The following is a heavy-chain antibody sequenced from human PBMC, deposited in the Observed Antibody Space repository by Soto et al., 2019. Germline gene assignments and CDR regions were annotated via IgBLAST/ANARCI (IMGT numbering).Heavy chain of an antibody. CDR1: GGSISSGDSY. CDR3: ARAAKTYYYDSSGYYYTFDI. D-gene: IGHD3-22*01. CDR2: IYCSGST. J-gene: IGHJ3*02. V-gene: IGHV4-30-4*01. Sequence: QVQLQESGPGLVKPSQTLSLTCTVSGGSISSGDSYWSWIRQPPGRGLEWIGYIYCSGSTYYTPSLKSRVTISVDTSKNQFSLKLSSVTAAETAVYYCARAAKTYYYDSSGYYYTFDIWGQGTMVTVSS.